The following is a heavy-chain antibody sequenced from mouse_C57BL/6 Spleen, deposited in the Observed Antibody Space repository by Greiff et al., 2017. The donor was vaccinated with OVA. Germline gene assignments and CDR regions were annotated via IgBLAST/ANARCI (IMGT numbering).Heavy chain of an antibody. J-gene: IGHJ4*01. V-gene: IGHV1-20*01. Sequence: VQLQQSGPELVKPGDSVKISCKASGYSFTGYFMNWVMQSHGKSLEWIGRINPYNGDTFYNQKFKGKATLTVDKSSSTAHMELRSLTSEDSAVYYCARRATVDAMDYWGQGTSVTVSS. CDR2: INPYNGDT. CDR1: GYSFTGYF. D-gene: IGHD1-1*01. CDR3: ARRATVDAMDY.